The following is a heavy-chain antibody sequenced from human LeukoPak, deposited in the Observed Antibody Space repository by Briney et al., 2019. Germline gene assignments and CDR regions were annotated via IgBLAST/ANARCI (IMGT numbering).Heavy chain of an antibody. V-gene: IGHV1-8*01. Sequence: GASVKVSCKASGYTFTSYDINWVRQATGQGLEWMGWMNPNSGNTGYAQKLQGRVTMTTDTSTSTAYMELRSLRSDDTAVYYCARDWEYDSSGYSLGGFDPWGQGTLVTVSS. CDR1: GYTFTSYD. CDR2: MNPNSGNT. J-gene: IGHJ5*02. CDR3: ARDWEYDSSGYSLGGFDP. D-gene: IGHD3-22*01.